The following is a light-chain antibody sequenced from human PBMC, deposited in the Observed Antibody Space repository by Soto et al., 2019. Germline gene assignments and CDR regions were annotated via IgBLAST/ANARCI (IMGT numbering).Light chain of an antibody. CDR2: GNS. V-gene: IGLV1-40*01. Sequence: HSVLTQPPSVSGAPGQRVTISCTGSSSNIGAGYDVHWYQQLPGTAPKLLIYGNSNRPSGVPDRFSGSKSGTSASLAITGLQAEDEADYYCQSYDSSLSGGVFGGGTKRTVL. CDR3: QSYDSSLSGGV. J-gene: IGLJ3*02. CDR1: SSNIGAGYD.